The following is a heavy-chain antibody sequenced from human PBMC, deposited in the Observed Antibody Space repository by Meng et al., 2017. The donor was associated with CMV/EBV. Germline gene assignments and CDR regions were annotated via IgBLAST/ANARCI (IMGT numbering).Heavy chain of an antibody. V-gene: IGHV1-46*01. Sequence: ASVKVSCKASGYTFTSYYMHWVRQAPGQGLEWMGIINPSGGSTSYAQKFQGRVTMTRDTSTSTVYMELSSLRSEDTAVYYCARGTGIVGAIGAFDIWGQGTMVTVSS. J-gene: IGHJ3*02. CDR1: GYTFTSYY. CDR2: INPSGGST. CDR3: ARGTGIVGAIGAFDI. D-gene: IGHD1-26*01.